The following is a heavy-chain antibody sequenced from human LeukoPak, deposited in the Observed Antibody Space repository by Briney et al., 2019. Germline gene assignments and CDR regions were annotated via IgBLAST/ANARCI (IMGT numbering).Heavy chain of an antibody. CDR2: IYYSGST. CDR1: GGSISSYY. J-gene: IGHJ6*03. CDR3: ARGRSSMVRGYYYYYMDV. V-gene: IGHV4-59*12. Sequence: PSETLSLTCTVSGGSISSYYWSWIRQPPRKGLEWIGYIYYSGSTNYNPSLKSRVTISVDTSKNQFSLKLSSVTAADTAVYYCARGRSSMVRGYYYYYMDVWGKGTTVTISS. D-gene: IGHD3-10*01.